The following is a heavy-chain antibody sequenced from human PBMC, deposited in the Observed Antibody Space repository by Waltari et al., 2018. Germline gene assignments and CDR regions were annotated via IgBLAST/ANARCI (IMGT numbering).Heavy chain of an antibody. CDR3: ASDYYGSGSRDY. CDR1: GFTFSSYS. J-gene: IGHJ4*02. V-gene: IGHV3-21*01. D-gene: IGHD3-10*01. Sequence: EVQLVESGGGLVKPGGSLRLSCAASGFTFSSYSMNWVRQAAGKGLEWVSSISSSSSYIYYADSVKGRFTISRDNAKNSLYLQMNSLRAEDTAVYYCASDYYGSGSRDYWGQGTLVTVSS. CDR2: ISSSSSYI.